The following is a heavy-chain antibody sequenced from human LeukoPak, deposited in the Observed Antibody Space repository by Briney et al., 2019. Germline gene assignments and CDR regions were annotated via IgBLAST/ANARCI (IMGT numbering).Heavy chain of an antibody. CDR1: GYTFTSYY. CDR2: INPSGGST. Sequence: ASVKVSCKASGYTFTSYYMHWVRQAPGQGLERMGIINPSGGSTNYAQKFQGRVTMTRDTSTSTVYMELSSLRSEDTATYYCARLRDYGDYRDAFDIWGQGTMVTVSS. CDR3: ARLRDYGDYRDAFDI. V-gene: IGHV1-46*01. D-gene: IGHD4-17*01. J-gene: IGHJ3*02.